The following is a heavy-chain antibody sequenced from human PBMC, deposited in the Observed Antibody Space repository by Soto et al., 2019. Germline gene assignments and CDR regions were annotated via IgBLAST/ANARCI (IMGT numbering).Heavy chain of an antibody. J-gene: IGHJ4*02. CDR1: GFMFSGYA. Sequence: EVQLLESGGALVQPGGSLRLSCVGSGFMFSGYAMHWVRQAPGKGLEWVSTVSDSGASTYYAHSVKGRFTVSRDNSNNMLSLEMDSLRAEDTALYFCAKDARRTGLVGQWEDWGQGTLVTVSS. D-gene: IGHD1-26*01. V-gene: IGHV3-23*01. CDR2: VSDSGAST. CDR3: AKDARRTGLVGQWED.